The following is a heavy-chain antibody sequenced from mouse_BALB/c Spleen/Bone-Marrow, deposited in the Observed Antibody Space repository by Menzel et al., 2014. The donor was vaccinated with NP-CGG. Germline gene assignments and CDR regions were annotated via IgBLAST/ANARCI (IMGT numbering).Heavy chain of an antibody. J-gene: IGHJ1*01. CDR3: ARLNYYGNLFV. CDR2: INPHSSTI. D-gene: IGHD1-1*01. V-gene: IGHV4-1*02. CDR1: GFDFSRYW. Sequence: EVKLEESGGGLVQPGGPLKLSCAASGFDFSRYWMSWVRQAPGKGLEWIGEINPHSSTINYTPSLKDKFIISRDNAKNTLYLQMSKVRSEDTALYYCARLNYYGNLFVWGAGTTVTVSS.